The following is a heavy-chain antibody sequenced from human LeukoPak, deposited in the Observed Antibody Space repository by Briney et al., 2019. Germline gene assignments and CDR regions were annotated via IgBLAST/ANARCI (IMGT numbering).Heavy chain of an antibody. J-gene: IGHJ6*04. CDR2: IIPIFGTA. Sequence: SVKVSCKASGGTFSSYAISWVRQAPGQGLEWMGGIIPIFGTANYAQKFQGRVTITADESTSTAYMELSSLRSEDTAVYYRARCARYFDCPYGMDVWGKGTTVTVSS. D-gene: IGHD3-9*01. V-gene: IGHV1-69*01. CDR3: ARCARYFDCPYGMDV. CDR1: GGTFSSYA.